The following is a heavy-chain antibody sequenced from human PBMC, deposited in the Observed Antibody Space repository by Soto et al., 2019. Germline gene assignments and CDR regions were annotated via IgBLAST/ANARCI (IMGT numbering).Heavy chain of an antibody. V-gene: IGHV3-30*03. J-gene: IGHJ4*02. CDR3: ASRGGYYYDSSGYYTPSRGLDY. D-gene: IGHD3-22*01. CDR1: GFSFSSYG. Sequence: GGSLRLSCSASGFSFSSYGMHWVRQAPGKGLEWVAMISYDGTDEYYADSVKGRFTISRDNSKNAVYLQMNSLRAEDTAVYYCASRGGYYYDSSGYYTPSRGLDYWGQGTLVTVSS. CDR2: ISYDGTDE.